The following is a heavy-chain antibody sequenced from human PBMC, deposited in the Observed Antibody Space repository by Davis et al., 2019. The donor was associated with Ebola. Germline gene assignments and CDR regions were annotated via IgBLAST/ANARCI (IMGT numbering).Heavy chain of an antibody. J-gene: IGHJ6*02. CDR3: ARVGVLWFGELFWGPYGVDV. V-gene: IGHV4-30-4*01. CDR2: IYYSGST. Sequence: SETLSLTCTVSGGSISSGDYYWSWIRQPPGKGLEWIGYIYYSGSTYYNPSLKSRVTISVDTSKNQFSLKLSSVTAADTAVYYCARVGVLWFGELFWGPYGVDVWGQGTTVTVSS. D-gene: IGHD3-10*01. CDR1: GGSISSGDYY.